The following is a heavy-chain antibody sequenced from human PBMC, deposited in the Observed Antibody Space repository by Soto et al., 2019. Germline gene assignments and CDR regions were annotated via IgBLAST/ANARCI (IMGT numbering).Heavy chain of an antibody. CDR2: IIPVFQTA. CDR1: GGLFSSYP. Sequence: PPASVKVSCKASGGLFSSYPISWVRQVPGQGLEWMGGIIPVFQTAYYTQSFQGRVTITADESTNTAYMELSSLRSEDTAIYYCARGGSGYTWFNEFWGQGTLVTVSS. J-gene: IGHJ4*02. D-gene: IGHD3-22*01. CDR3: ARGGSGYTWFNEF. V-gene: IGHV1-69*01.